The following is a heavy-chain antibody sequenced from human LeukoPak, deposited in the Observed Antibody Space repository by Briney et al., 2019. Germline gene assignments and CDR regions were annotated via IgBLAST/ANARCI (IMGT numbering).Heavy chain of an antibody. Sequence: PGGSLRLSCAASGITFSSSWMHWVRQAPGKGLVWVSRVNSGGTATNYADFVKGRFTISRDNAKNTLYLQMNSLRAEDTAVYYCAKVAVATITWDYWGQGTLVTVSS. CDR2: VNSGGTAT. V-gene: IGHV3-74*01. J-gene: IGHJ4*02. CDR1: GITFSSSW. CDR3: AKVAVATITWDY. D-gene: IGHD5-12*01.